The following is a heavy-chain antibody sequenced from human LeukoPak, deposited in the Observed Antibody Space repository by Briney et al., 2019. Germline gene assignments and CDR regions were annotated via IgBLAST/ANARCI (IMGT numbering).Heavy chain of an antibody. CDR1: GGSINNYY. D-gene: IGHD3-16*01. J-gene: IGHJ4*02. CDR3: ARDGAYAV. CDR2: IYYSGST. V-gene: IGHV4-59*01. Sequence: PSETLSLTCTVSGGSINNYYWSWIRQPPGKGLEWIGYIYYSGSTKYNPSLKSRVTILVDTSKNQFSLKLSSVTAADTAMYYCARDGAYAVWGQGTLVTVSS.